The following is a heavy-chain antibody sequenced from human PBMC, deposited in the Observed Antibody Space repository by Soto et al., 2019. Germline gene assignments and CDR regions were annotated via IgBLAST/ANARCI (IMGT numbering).Heavy chain of an antibody. D-gene: IGHD2-2*01. V-gene: IGHV1-24*01. CDR3: ATGYQLPYYYYYYGMDV. CDR1: GYTLTELS. J-gene: IGHJ6*02. Sequence: QVQLVQSGAEVKKPGASVKVSCKVSGYTLTELSMHRVRQAPGQGLEWMGGFDPEDGETIYAQKFQGRVTMTEDTSTDTAYMELSSLRSEDTAVYYCATGYQLPYYYYYYGMDVWGQGTTVTVSS. CDR2: FDPEDGET.